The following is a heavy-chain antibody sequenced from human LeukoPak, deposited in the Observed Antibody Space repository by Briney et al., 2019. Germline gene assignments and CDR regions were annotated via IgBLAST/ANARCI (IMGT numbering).Heavy chain of an antibody. CDR1: GYTLSTYG. CDR3: ASPHGSGWYLQPPDY. D-gene: IGHD6-19*01. CDR2: ISAYNGNT. V-gene: IGHV1-18*01. Sequence: ASVKVSCKASGYTLSTYGISWVRQAPGQGLEWMGWISAYNGNTNYAQKLQGRVTMTTDTSTSTAYMELRSLRSDDTAVYYCASPHGSGWYLQPPDYWGQGTLVTVSS. J-gene: IGHJ4*02.